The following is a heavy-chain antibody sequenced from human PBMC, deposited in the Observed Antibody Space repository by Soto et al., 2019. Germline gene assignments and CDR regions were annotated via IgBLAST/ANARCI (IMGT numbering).Heavy chain of an antibody. J-gene: IGHJ6*02. V-gene: IGHV3-23*01. CDR2: IGESGTPT. CDR1: GFTFSSYA. Sequence: EVQLLESGGGLVQPGGSLRLSCAASGFTFSSYAMKWVRQAPGKGLEWVSLIGESGTPTYYADSVKGRFTISSANSGNTMFLEMYMLSAEDTAVYYCARSKPGVRYYGMDVWGQGTTVTVSS. D-gene: IGHD2-2*01. CDR3: ARSKPGVRYYGMDV.